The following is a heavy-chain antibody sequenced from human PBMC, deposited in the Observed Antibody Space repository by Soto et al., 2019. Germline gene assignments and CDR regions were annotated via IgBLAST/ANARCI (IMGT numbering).Heavy chain of an antibody. D-gene: IGHD2-2*01. CDR3: AREGRTRNFGY. CDR2: IYSTGRT. Sequence: QVQLQESGPGLVKPSETLSLSCAVSGGSMNTYCWTWIRQPPGRVLEWLGCIYSTGRTNYNPSLKSRVTISLDTSKNQFSLNLGSVTAADTALYFCAREGRTRNFGYWGQGSLVIVSS. V-gene: IGHV4-59*01. J-gene: IGHJ4*02. CDR1: GGSMNTYC.